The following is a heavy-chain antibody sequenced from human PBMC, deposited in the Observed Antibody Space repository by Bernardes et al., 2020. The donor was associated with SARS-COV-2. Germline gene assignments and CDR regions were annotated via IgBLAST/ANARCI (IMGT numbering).Heavy chain of an antibody. V-gene: IGHV3-23*01. CDR1: GFTLRDYA. J-gene: IGHJ4*02. CDR3: AKRAGASHYFLDN. D-gene: IGHD6-13*01. CDR2: VSGGGGSR. Sequence: GGSLRLSCAGSGFTLRDYAVSWVRQAPGKGLEWVSDVSGGGGSRYNADAVKGRFTISKDDSKNTVFLQMDSLRAEDTAVYYCAKRAGASHYFLDNWGQGTLVTVSS.